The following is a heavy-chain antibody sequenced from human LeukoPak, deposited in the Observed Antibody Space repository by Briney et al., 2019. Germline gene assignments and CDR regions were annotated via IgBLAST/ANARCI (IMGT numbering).Heavy chain of an antibody. CDR3: AKGMSDGSYSPLFS. D-gene: IGHD2-15*01. J-gene: IGHJ4*02. Sequence: PGGSLRLSCAASGFTFSSYAMTWVRQAPRKGLECVSTISVNRGGPTYYADSVKGRFTVSRDNSKNTLYLQINDPRAEDTAVYYCAKGMSDGSYSPLFSWGQGTLVTVSS. V-gene: IGHV3-23*01. CDR1: GFTFSSYA. CDR2: ISVNRGGPT.